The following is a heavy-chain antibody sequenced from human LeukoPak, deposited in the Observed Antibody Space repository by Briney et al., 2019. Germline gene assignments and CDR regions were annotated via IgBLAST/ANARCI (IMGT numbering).Heavy chain of an antibody. CDR1: GGSFSGYY. J-gene: IGHJ4*02. D-gene: IGHD6-19*01. Sequence: SETLSLTCAVYGGSFSGYYWSWIRQPAGKGLEWIGEINHSGSTNYNPSLKSRVTISVDTSKNQFSLKLSSVTAADTAVYYCARGRVSSLDYWGQGTLVTVSS. CDR3: ARGRVSSLDY. V-gene: IGHV4-34*01. CDR2: INHSGST.